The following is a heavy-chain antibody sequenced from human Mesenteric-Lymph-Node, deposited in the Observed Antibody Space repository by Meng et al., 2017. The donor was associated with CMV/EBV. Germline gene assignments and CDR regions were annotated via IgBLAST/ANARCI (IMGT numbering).Heavy chain of an antibody. D-gene: IGHD3-22*01. CDR1: GGTFSSYA. V-gene: IGHV1-69*04. Sequence: SGGTFSSYAISWLHQAPGQGLEWMGRIIPILGIANYAQKFPGRVTITADKSTSTAYMELSSLRSEDTAVYYCARYYYDSSGYYYYFDYWGQGTLVTVSS. CDR3: ARYYYDSSGYYYYFDY. CDR2: IIPILGIA. J-gene: IGHJ4*02.